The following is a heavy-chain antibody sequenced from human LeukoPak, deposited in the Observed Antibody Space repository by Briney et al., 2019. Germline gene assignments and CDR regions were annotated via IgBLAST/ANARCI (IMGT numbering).Heavy chain of an antibody. J-gene: IGHJ4*02. CDR1: GFTFSSYG. CDR2: ISYDGSNK. V-gene: IGHV3-30*18. CDR3: AKGPYYYDSSGYQVIDY. Sequence: GRSLRLSCAASGFTFSSYGMHWARQAPGKGLEWVAVISYDGSNKYYADSVKGRFTISRDNSKNTLYLQMNSLRAEDTAVYYCAKGPYYYDSSGYQVIDYWGQGTLVTVSS. D-gene: IGHD3-22*01.